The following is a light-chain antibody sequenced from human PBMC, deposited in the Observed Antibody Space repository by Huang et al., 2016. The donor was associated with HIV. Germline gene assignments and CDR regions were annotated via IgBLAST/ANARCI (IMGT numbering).Light chain of an antibody. Sequence: DILMTQTPLSLSVAPGQPASISCNSTQSLLYINGKTHCYWYLQKPGQPTHRLISEGSNRFAGVPDRFSGRGSGPHVRLTSVRVAAEDVAFYYCMQGMQLPFTFGQGTRLEIK. J-gene: IGKJ5*01. CDR3: MQGMQLPFT. CDR2: EGS. CDR1: QSLLYINGKTH. V-gene: IGKV2D-29*01.